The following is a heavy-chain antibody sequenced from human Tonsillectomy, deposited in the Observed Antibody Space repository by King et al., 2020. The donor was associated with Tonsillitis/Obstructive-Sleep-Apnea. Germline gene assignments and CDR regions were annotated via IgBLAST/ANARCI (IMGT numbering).Heavy chain of an antibody. V-gene: IGHV4-39*01. CDR3: VDLWFGDVRAIGMDV. D-gene: IGHD3-10*01. CDR1: GGSVSSSNYY. Sequence: QLQESGPGLVKPSETLSLTCTVSGGSVSSSNYYWGWIRQPPGQGLEWIGSISYSGTTYYGPSLKSRVTISVDTSKNQFSLKLISVTAADTAVYYCVDLWFGDVRAIGMDVWGQGTTVTVSS. CDR2: ISYSGTT. J-gene: IGHJ6*02.